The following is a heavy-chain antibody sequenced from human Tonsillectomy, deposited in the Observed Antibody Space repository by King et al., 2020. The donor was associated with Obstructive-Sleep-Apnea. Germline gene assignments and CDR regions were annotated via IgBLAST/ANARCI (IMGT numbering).Heavy chain of an antibody. CDR2: MNTNSGNT. D-gene: IGHD6-13*01. CDR3: ARGSSRSFDI. CDR1: GYTFSSAE. Sequence: VQLVESGAEVKKPGASVRVSCKASGYTFSSAEIHWVRQAPGQGLEWMGWMNTNSGNTAYVQKFQGRVTMTRDPSISTAYMELSSLRSADTAVYFCARGSSRSFDIWGQGSLVTVSS. V-gene: IGHV1-8*01. J-gene: IGHJ4*02.